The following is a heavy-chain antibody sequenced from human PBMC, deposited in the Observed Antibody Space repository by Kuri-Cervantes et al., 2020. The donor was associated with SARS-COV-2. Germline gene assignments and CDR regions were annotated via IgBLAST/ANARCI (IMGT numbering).Heavy chain of an antibody. D-gene: IGHD3-3*01. J-gene: IGHJ4*02. CDR2: IYYSGST. V-gene: IGHV4-31*02. Sequence: LRLSCAASGFTFSDYYMSWIRQHPGKGLEWIGYIYYSGSTYYNPSLKSRVTISVDTSKNQFSLKLSSVTAADTAVYYCARIQTRTIFGVVQYFDYWGQGTLVTVSS. CDR3: ARIQTRTIFGVVQYFDY. CDR1: GFTFSDYY.